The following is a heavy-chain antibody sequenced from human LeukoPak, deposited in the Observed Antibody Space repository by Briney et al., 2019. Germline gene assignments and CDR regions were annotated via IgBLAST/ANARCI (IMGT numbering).Heavy chain of an antibody. J-gene: IGHJ3*02. CDR1: GASISSSSYY. CDR3: ARQGYSYDPAAFDI. CDR2: IYYSGST. Sequence: SETLSLTCTVSGASISSSSYYWGWIRQPPGKGLQWIGIIYYSGSTYYNPSLKSRVTISVDTSKNQFSLKLNSVTAADTAAYYCARQGYSYDPAAFDIWGQGTMVTVSS. D-gene: IGHD5-18*01. V-gene: IGHV4-39*01.